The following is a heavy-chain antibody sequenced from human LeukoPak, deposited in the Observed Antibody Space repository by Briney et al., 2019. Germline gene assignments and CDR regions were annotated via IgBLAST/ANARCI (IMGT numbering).Heavy chain of an antibody. V-gene: IGHV3-30*19. J-gene: IGHJ6*02. CDR2: ISYDGSNK. CDR3: ARDLAYYDILTGYRAPNYGMDV. D-gene: IGHD3-9*01. Sequence: GSLRLSCAASGFTFSSYGMHWVRQAPGKGLEWVAVISYDGSNKYYADSVKGRFTISRDNSKNTLYLQMNSLRAEDTAVYYCARDLAYYDILTGYRAPNYGMDVWGQGTTVTVSS. CDR1: GFTFSSYG.